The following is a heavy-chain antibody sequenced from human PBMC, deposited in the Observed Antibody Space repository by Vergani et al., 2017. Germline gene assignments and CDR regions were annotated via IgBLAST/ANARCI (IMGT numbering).Heavy chain of an antibody. Sequence: EVQLLESGGGLVQPGGSLRLSCAASGFTFSSYAMSWVRPAPGKGLEWVSAISGSGGSTYYADSVKGRFTISGYNSKNTLYLQMNSLRAEDTAVYYCAKDQLSALFRYYYGMDVWGQGTTVTVSS. V-gene: IGHV3-23*01. J-gene: IGHJ6*02. CDR3: AKDQLSALFRYYYGMDV. CDR2: ISGSGGST. CDR1: GFTFSSYA.